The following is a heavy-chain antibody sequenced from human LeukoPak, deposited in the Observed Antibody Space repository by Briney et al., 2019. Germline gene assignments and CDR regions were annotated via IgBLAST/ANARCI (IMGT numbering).Heavy chain of an antibody. Sequence: GGSLTLPCTASGLTLTTYSMQWVRQAPGKGLEWISYIHSRSRTIYYADSVKGRFTISRDNAKNSLYLQMNSLRAEHTAVYFCERDPVRGSGWPYYSYYFGMDVWGQGTTVTVSS. V-gene: IGHV3-48*04. CDR1: GLTLTTYS. J-gene: IGHJ6*02. CDR2: IHSRSRTI. CDR3: ERDPVRGSGWPYYSYYFGMDV. D-gene: IGHD6-19*01.